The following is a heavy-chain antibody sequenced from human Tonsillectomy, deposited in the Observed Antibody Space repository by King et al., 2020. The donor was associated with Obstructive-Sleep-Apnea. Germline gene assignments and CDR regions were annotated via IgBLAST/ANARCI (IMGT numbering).Heavy chain of an antibody. CDR2: ISSSSSTI. D-gene: IGHD6-13*01. CDR1: GFTFRGYN. V-gene: IGHV3-48*04. CDR3: ARDLVPDAFDI. Sequence: VQLVESGGGLVQPGGSLRLSCAASGFTFRGYNMNWVRQAPGKGLGWVSYISSSSSTIYYADSVKGRFTISRDNAKNSLYLQMNSLRAEDTAVYYCARDLVPDAFDIWGQGTMVTVSS. J-gene: IGHJ3*02.